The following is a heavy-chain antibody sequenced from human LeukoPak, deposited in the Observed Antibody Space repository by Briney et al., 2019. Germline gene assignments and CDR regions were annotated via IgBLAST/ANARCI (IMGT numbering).Heavy chain of an antibody. Sequence: PSETLSLTCTVSGGSISSSSYYWGWIRQPPGKGLEWIGSIYYSGSTYYNPSLKSRVTISVDTSKNQFSLKLSSVTAADTAVYYCARHDGIVEYSSGWFPFDYWGQGTLVTVSS. CDR1: GGSISSSSYY. J-gene: IGHJ4*02. CDR2: IYYSGST. CDR3: ARHDGIVEYSSGWFPFDY. D-gene: IGHD6-19*01. V-gene: IGHV4-39*01.